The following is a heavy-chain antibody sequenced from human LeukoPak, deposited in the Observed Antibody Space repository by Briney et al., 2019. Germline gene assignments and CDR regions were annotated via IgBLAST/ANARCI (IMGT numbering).Heavy chain of an antibody. Sequence: GGSLRLSGVASGFNFASNWMHWIRQTPGKGLMWVSRINSGGSGTSYADSVEGRFTISRDNAKNTLYLQMNNLRAEDTAMYYCASSLGPLTEYWGQGTLVTVSS. CDR1: GFNFASNW. J-gene: IGHJ4*01. V-gene: IGHV3-74*01. D-gene: IGHD7-27*01. CDR2: INSGGSGT. CDR3: ASSLGPLTEY.